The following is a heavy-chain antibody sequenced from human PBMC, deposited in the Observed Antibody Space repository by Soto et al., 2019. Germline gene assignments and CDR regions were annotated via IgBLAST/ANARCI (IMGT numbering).Heavy chain of an antibody. V-gene: IGHV3-23*01. J-gene: IGHJ4*02. CDR1: GFTFSSYA. D-gene: IGHD3-10*01. CDR3: ASQGVRGVIIPLEY. CDR2: ISGSGGST. Sequence: VGSLRLSCAASGFTFSSYAMSCVRHAPGKGLEWVSAISGSGGSTYYADSVKGRFTISRDNSKNTLYLQMNSLRAEDTAVYYCASQGVRGVIIPLEYWGQGTLVIVS.